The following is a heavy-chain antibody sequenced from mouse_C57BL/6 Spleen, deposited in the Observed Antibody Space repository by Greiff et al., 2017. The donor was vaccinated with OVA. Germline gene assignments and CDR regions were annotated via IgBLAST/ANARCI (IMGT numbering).Heavy chain of an antibody. CDR2: ISIGSSTI. Sequence: DVKLVESGGGLVKPGGSLKLSCAASGFTFSDYGMHWVRQAPEKGLEWVAYISIGSSTIYYADTVKGRFTISRDNAKNTLFLQMTSLRSEDTAMYYCATYSSDGGGSWFAYWGQGTLVTVSA. V-gene: IGHV5-17*01. CDR3: ATYSSDGGGSWFAY. D-gene: IGHD3-1*01. CDR1: GFTFSDYG. J-gene: IGHJ3*01.